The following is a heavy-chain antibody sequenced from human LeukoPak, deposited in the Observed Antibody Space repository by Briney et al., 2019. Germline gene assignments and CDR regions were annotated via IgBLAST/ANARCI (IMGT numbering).Heavy chain of an antibody. CDR2: TYSGGTT. D-gene: IGHD3-3*01. CDR3: ARDPSGTTIDNYYTLPKGMDV. V-gene: IGHV3-66*01. CDR1: GFTVTSSY. J-gene: IGHJ6*02. Sequence: PGGSLRLSCAASGFTVTSSYINWVRQAPGKGLEWISVTYSGGTTYYSESVKDRFIVSRDNSKNTLYLQMSSLTGEDTAIYYCARDPSGTTIDNYYTLPKGMDVWGQGTTVTVSS.